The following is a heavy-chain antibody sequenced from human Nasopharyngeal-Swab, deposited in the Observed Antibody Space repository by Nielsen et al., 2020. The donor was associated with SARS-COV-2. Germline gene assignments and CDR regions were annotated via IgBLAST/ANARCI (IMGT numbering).Heavy chain of an antibody. V-gene: IGHV4-31*03. CDR2: IYKTASS. CDR1: GAPITSGGYY. CDR3: ARGEDSRWFYFDS. J-gene: IGHJ4*02. D-gene: IGHD6-13*01. Sequence: SETLTLTCSLSGAPITSGGYYWIWIRQNPGQGLERIGYIYKTASSYTNPSLQRRLSTSIDKSRNQFFLNLTSVTAADTAIYSCARGEDSRWFYFDSWGQGILVTVSS.